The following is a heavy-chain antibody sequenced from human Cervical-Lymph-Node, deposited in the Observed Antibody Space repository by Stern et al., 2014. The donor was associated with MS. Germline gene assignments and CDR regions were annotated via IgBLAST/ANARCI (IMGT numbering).Heavy chain of an antibody. CDR3: ARTGDPWFDS. J-gene: IGHJ5*01. V-gene: IGHV2-5*01. D-gene: IGHD1-1*01. Sequence: QITLKESGPSLVKPTETLTLTCKFSGFSLSSGAVAVAWIRQPPGKALEWLGLSYGYDTTYYRPSLRTRLTVSKDASRDHVVLVMTNMDPVDTATYYCARTGDPWFDSWGQGTLVTVSS. CDR1: GFSLSSGAVA. CDR2: SYGYDTT.